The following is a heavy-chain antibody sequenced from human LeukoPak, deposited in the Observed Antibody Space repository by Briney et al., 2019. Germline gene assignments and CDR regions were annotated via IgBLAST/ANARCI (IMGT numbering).Heavy chain of an antibody. CDR1: GGSISSSSYY. D-gene: IGHD4-11*01. V-gene: IGHV4-39*01. J-gene: IGHJ6*03. CDR2: IYYSGST. Sequence: SETLSLTCTVSGGSISSSSYYWGWIRQPPGKGLEWIGSIYYSGSTNYNPSLKSRVTISVDTSKNQFSLKLSSVTAADTAVYYCARQDYTSYYYYYMDVWGKGTTVTISS. CDR3: ARQDYTSYYYYYMDV.